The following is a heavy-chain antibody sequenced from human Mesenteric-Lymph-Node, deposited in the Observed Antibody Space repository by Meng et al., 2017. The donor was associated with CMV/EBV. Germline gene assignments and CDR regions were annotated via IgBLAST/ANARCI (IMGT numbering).Heavy chain of an antibody. V-gene: IGHV3-9*01. CDR2: ISWNSGSI. D-gene: IGHD1-26*01. CDR1: GFTFDDYA. CDR3: ARGSGSLGH. Sequence: SLRLSCAASGFTFDDYAMHWVRQAPGKGLEWVSGISWNSGSIGYADSVKGRFTISRDNAKNTLYLQMNSLGAEDTAVYYCARGSGSLGHWGQGILVTVSS. J-gene: IGHJ4*02.